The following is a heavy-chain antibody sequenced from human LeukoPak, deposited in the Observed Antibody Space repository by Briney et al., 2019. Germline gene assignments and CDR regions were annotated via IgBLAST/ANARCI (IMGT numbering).Heavy chain of an antibody. J-gene: IGHJ6*02. CDR1: GGTFSSYA. D-gene: IGHD2-15*01. CDR2: IIPIFGTA. Sequence: SVKVSCKASGGTFSSYAISWVRQAPGQGLEWMGGIIPIFGTANYAQKFQGRVTITADESTRTAYMELSSLRSEDTAVYYCARLSLLSTVYYYYGMDVWGQGTTVTVSS. V-gene: IGHV1-69*13. CDR3: ARLSLLSTVYYYYGMDV.